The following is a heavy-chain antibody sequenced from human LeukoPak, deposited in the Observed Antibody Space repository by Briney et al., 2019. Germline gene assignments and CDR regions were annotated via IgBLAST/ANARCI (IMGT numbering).Heavy chain of an antibody. CDR3: ARGGRYCSGCSCYFLSMRSRKDAFDI. CDR1: GGSFSGYY. J-gene: IGHJ3*02. CDR2: INHSGST. V-gene: IGHV4-34*01. D-gene: IGHD2-15*01. Sequence: SETLSLTCAVYGGSFSGYYWSWIRQPPGKGLEWIGEINHSGSTNYNPSLKSRVTISVDTSKNQFSLKLSSVTAADTTVYYCARGGRYCSGCSCYFLSMRSRKDAFDIWGQGTMVTVSS.